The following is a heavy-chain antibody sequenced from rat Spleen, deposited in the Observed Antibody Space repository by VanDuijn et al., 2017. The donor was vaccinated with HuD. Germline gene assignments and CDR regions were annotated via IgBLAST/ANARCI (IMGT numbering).Heavy chain of an antibody. Sequence: EVQLVESGGGLVQPGRSLKLSCAASGFTFSDYYMAWVRQAPTKGLEWVASISYDGGSTYYRDSVKGRFTISRDNAKSSLYLQIDSLRSEDTATYYCTTPIQRAGVMDAWGQGASVTVSS. CDR3: TTPIQRAGVMDA. J-gene: IGHJ4*01. CDR2: ISYDGGST. V-gene: IGHV5-20*01. CDR1: GFTFSDYY. D-gene: IGHD1-1*01.